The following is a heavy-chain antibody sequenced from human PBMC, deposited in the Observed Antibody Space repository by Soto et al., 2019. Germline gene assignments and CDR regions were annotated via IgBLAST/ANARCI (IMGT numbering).Heavy chain of an antibody. CDR3: AIPYYSNPFHYYYGMDV. V-gene: IGHV1-69*13. J-gene: IGHJ6*02. Sequence: SVKVSCKASGGTFSSYAISWVRQAPGQGLEWMGGIIPIFGTANYAQKFQGRVTITADESTSTAYMELSSLRSEDTAVYYCAIPYYSNPFHYYYGMDVWGQGTTVTVSS. CDR1: GGTFSSYA. D-gene: IGHD4-4*01. CDR2: IIPIFGTA.